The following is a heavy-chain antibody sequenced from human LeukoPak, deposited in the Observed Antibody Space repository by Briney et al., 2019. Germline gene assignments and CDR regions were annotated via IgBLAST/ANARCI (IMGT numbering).Heavy chain of an antibody. D-gene: IGHD3-22*01. CDR3: ARDSAVYDSSGYFLHAFDI. CDR2: INPNSGST. V-gene: IGHV1-2*02. CDR1: GYTFTGYY. Sequence: ASVKVSCKASGYTFTGYYMHWVRQAPGQGLEWMGWINPNSGSTKCAQNFQGRVTMTTDTSISTAYMELSRLRSDDTAVYYCARDSAVYDSSGYFLHAFDIWGQGTMVTVSS. J-gene: IGHJ3*02.